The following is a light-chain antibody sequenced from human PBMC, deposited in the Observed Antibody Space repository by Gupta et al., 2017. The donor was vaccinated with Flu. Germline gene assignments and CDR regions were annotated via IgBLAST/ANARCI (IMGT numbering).Light chain of an antibody. Sequence: DIQMTQSPSTLSASVEDRVTITCRASQSISSWLAWYQQKPGKAPKLLIYKASSLESGVPSRFSGSGSGTEFTLTISSLQPDDFATYYCQQYNSYSGYTCGQGTKLEIK. CDR1: QSISSW. J-gene: IGKJ2*01. CDR3: QQYNSYSGYT. V-gene: IGKV1-5*03. CDR2: KAS.